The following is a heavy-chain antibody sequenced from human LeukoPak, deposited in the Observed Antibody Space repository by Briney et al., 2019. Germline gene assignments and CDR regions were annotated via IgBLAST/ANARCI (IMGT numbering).Heavy chain of an antibody. CDR2: INPSSGDT. CDR3: AILKGLFDY. CDR1: GGTFSSYA. V-gene: IGHV1-2*02. Sequence: GASVKVSCKASGGTFSSYAISWVRQAPGQGLEWMGWINPSSGDTNYAQNFQGRVTMTRDTSISTVYMELSRLRSDDTAVYYCAILKGLFDYWGQGTLVPVSS. J-gene: IGHJ4*02.